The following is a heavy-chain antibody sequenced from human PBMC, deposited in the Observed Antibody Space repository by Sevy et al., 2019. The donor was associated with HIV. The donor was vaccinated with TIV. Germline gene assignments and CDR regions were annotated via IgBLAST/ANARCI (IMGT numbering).Heavy chain of an antibody. CDR2: INGVYS. CDR3: AIEAPDTTIYDY. CDR1: GFTFSSYA. D-gene: IGHD3-3*01. J-gene: IGHJ4*02. V-gene: IGHV3-23*01. Sequence: GGSLRLSCAASGFTFSSYAMTWVRQAPGKGLEWVSAINGVYSYYADSVKGRFTISRDNSKNTVYLQMNSLRAEDTALYYCAIEAPDTTIYDYWGQGILVTVSS.